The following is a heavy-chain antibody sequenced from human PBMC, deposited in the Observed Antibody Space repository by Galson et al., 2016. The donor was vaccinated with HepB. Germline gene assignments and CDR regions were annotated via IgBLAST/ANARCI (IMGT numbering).Heavy chain of an antibody. CDR2: PDPSDSYV. V-gene: IGHV5-10-1*01. Sequence: QSGAEVKKPGESLRISCKASGYTFTHYWISWVRQMPGKGLEWMGRPDPSDSYVQYSPSFQGHVTSPVDKSVGTAGLQWSSLKAPDTAFYYCARHAVVPDYYYMDVWGKGTTVTVSS. D-gene: IGHD4-23*01. J-gene: IGHJ6*03. CDR3: ARHAVVPDYYYMDV. CDR1: GYTFTHYW.